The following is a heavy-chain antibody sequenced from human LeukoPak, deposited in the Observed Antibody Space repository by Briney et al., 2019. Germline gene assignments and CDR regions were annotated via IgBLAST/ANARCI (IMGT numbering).Heavy chain of an antibody. CDR2: INPNSGGT. Sequence: ASVKVSCKASGYTFTGYYMHWVRQAPGQGLEWMGWINPNSGGTNYAQKFQGRVTMTRDTSISTAYMELSRLRSDDTAVYYCARPMSISGGNWFDPWGQGTLVTVSS. CDR1: GYTFTGYY. CDR3: ARPMSISGGNWFDP. J-gene: IGHJ5*02. D-gene: IGHD3-10*02. V-gene: IGHV1-2*02.